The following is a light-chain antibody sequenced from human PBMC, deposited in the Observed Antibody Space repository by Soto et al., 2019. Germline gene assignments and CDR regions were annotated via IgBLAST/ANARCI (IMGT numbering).Light chain of an antibody. V-gene: IGKV3-11*01. CDR2: DAS. CDR1: QSVSNY. Sequence: EIMLTQSPAALSLTPGERATLSCRASQSVSNYLAWYQQKPAQAPRLLIYDASNRATGIPARFSGSGSGTDFTLTISSLEPEDFAVYYCQQRSNWPPITFGQGTRLAI. CDR3: QQRSNWPPIT. J-gene: IGKJ5*01.